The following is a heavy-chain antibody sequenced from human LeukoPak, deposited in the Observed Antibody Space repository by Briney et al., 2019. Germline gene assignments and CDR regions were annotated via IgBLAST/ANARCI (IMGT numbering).Heavy chain of an antibody. J-gene: IGHJ3*02. CDR3: ARETPLASRAFDI. V-gene: IGHV1-2*02. CDR1: VYTFTGYY. D-gene: IGHD3-3*02. Sequence: ASVKVSCKASVYTFTGYYMHWVRQAPGQGLEWMGWINPNSGGANYAQKFQGKVTMTRDTSISTAYMELSRLRPDDTAVYYCARETPLASRAFDIWGQGTMVTVSS. CDR2: INPNSGGA.